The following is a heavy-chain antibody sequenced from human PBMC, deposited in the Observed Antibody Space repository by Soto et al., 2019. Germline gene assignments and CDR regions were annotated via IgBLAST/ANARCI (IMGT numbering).Heavy chain of an antibody. V-gene: IGHV4-59*01. CDR2: IYYSGST. J-gene: IGHJ4*02. CDR1: GGSISRYY. Sequence: SETLSLTCTVSGGSISRYYWSWIRQPPGKGLEWIGYIYYSGSTNYNPSLKSRDTISVDTSKNQFSLKLSSVTAADTAVYYCAKSSSWDFDYWGQGTLVTVAS. CDR3: AKSSSWDFDY. D-gene: IGHD6-13*01.